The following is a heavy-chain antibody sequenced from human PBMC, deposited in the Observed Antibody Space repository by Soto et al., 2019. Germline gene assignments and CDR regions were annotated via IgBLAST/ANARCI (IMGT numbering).Heavy chain of an antibody. D-gene: IGHD1-26*01. CDR2: IDWDDDK. CDR3: ARIPARYSGSYWGARAVGYFDY. CDR1: GFSLSTRGMC. J-gene: IGHJ4*02. Sequence: SGPTLVNPTQTLTLTCTFSGFSLSTRGMCVSWIRQPPGKALEWLALIDWDDDKYYSTSLKTRLTISKDTSKNQVVLTMTNMDPVDTATYYCARIPARYSGSYWGARAVGYFDYWGQGTLVTVSS. V-gene: IGHV2-70*01.